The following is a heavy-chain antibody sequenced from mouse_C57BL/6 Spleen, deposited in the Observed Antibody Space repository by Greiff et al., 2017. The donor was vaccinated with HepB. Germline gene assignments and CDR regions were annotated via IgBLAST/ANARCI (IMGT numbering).Heavy chain of an antibody. V-gene: IGHV1-69*01. Sequence: QVQLQQPGAELVMPGASVKLSCKASGYTFTSYWMHWVKQRPGQGLEWIGEIDPSDSYTNYNQKFKGKSTLTVDKSSSTAYMQLSSLTSEDSAVYYCARYSNYEFDYWGQGTTLTVSS. J-gene: IGHJ2*01. D-gene: IGHD2-5*01. CDR3: ARYSNYEFDY. CDR2: IDPSDSYT. CDR1: GYTFTSYW.